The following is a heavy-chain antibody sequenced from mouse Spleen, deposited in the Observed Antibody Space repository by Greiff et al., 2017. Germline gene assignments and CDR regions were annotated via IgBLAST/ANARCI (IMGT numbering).Heavy chain of an antibody. J-gene: IGHJ1*01. Sequence: EVKLVESGGGLVQPGGSLSLSCAASGFTFTDYYMSWVRQPPGKALEWLGFIRNKANGYTTEYSASVKGRFTISRDNSQSILYLQMNALRAEDSATYYCARSITTVGREHWYFDVWGAGTTVTVSS. CDR2: IRNKANGYTT. V-gene: IGHV7-3*01. CDR3: ARSITTVGREHWYFDV. D-gene: IGHD1-1*01. CDR1: GFTFTDYY.